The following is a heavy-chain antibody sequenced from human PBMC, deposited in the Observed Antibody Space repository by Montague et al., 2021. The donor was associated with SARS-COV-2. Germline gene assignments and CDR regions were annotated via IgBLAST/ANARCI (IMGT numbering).Heavy chain of an antibody. Sequence: CAISGDSVSSYTAAWNWIRQSPSRGLEWLGRTCYRSEWYFDYVISLRGRITINPDTSKNQFSLQLDSVTLDDTAVYYCARYSYSGTYFGLNDAFDIWGQGTLVTVSS. D-gene: IGHD1-26*01. CDR2: TCYRSEWYF. V-gene: IGHV6-1*01. CDR3: ARYSYSGTYFGLNDAFDI. J-gene: IGHJ3*02. CDR1: GDSVSSYTAA.